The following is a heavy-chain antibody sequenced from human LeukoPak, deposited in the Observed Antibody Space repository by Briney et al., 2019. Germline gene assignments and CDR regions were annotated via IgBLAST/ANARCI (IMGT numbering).Heavy chain of an antibody. V-gene: IGHV3-23*01. J-gene: IGHJ4*02. Sequence: PGGSLRLSCAASGFTFSSYAMSWVRQAPGKGLEWVSAISGSGGSTYYADSVKGRFTISRDNSKNTLHLQMNNLRAEDTAVYYCAKDVLRSLYDNSGYFDYWGQETLVTVSS. D-gene: IGHD3-22*01. CDR2: ISGSGGST. CDR1: GFTFSSYA. CDR3: AKDVLRSLYDNSGYFDY.